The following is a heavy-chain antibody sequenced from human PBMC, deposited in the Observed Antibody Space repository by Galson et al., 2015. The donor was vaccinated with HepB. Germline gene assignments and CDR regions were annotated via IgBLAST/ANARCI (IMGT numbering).Heavy chain of an antibody. J-gene: IGHJ6*02. D-gene: IGHD5-12*01. CDR1: GYSFTSYW. V-gene: IGHV5-51*03. CDR3: ARSGYDPYYYYYYGMDV. CDR2: IYPGDSDT. Sequence: QSGAEVKKPGESLKISCKGSGYSFTSYWIGWVRQMPGKGLEWMGIIYPGDSDTRYSPSFQGQVTISADKSISAAYLQWSSLKASDTAMYYCARSGYDPYYYYYYGMDVWGQGTTVTVSS.